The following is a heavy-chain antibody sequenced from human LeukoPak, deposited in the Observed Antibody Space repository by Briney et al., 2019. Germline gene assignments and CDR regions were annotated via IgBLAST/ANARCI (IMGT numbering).Heavy chain of an antibody. CDR3: VKDSSSPGYCSGGRCPHFDS. D-gene: IGHD2-15*01. CDR1: GFTFKSYA. CDR2: TSSNGGST. J-gene: IGHJ4*02. Sequence: AGGSLRLSCSASGFTFKSYAMHWVRQAPGKGVEYVSGTSSNGGSTYYADSVKGRFTISRDNSKNTLYLQMSSLRADDTAVYYCVKDSSSPGYCSGGRCPHFDSWGQGTLATVSS. V-gene: IGHV3-64D*06.